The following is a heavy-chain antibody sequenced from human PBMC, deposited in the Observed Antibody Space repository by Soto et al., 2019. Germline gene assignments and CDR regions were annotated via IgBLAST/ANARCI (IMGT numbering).Heavy chain of an antibody. J-gene: IGHJ4*02. CDR3: ARVADYYDSSGYSWKYYFDY. V-gene: IGHV4-59*01. Sequence: SETLSLTCTVSGGSMNSYYWSWIRQPPGKGLEWIGNIYYSGSTNYNPSLRSRVTISVDTPKNQFSLKLSSVTAADTAVYYCARVADYYDSSGYSWKYYFDYSGQGPLVTVSS. CDR1: GGSMNSYY. D-gene: IGHD3-22*01. CDR2: IYYSGST.